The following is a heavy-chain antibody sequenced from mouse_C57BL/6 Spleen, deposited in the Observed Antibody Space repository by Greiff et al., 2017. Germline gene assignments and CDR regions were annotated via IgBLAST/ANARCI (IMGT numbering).Heavy chain of an antibody. J-gene: IGHJ4*01. D-gene: IGHD2-4*01. CDR2: IRLKSDNYAT. CDR3: TGAYDYDHHYYAMDY. CDR1: GFTFSNYW. Sequence: EVKVVESGGGLVPPGGSMKLSCVASGFTFSNYWMNWVRQSPEKGLEWVAQIRLKSDNYATHYAESVKGRFTISRDDSKSSVYLQMNNLRAEDTGIYYCTGAYDYDHHYYAMDYWGQGTSVTVSS. V-gene: IGHV6-3*01.